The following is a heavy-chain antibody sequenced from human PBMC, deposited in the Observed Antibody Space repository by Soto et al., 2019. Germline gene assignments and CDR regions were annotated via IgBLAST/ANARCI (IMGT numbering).Heavy chain of an antibody. CDR3: ARDIGVGVTGVFDI. V-gene: IGHV3-53*01. CDR1: GFTVNGNY. D-gene: IGHD1-26*01. J-gene: IGHJ3*02. CDR2: IFSGGFT. Sequence: GGSLRLSCAASGFTVNGNYMSWVRQAPGKGLEWVSVIFSGGFTYYADSVKGRFTISRDNFKNTLYLQMNSLRAEDTAVYYCARDIGVGVTGVFDIWGQGTMVTVSS.